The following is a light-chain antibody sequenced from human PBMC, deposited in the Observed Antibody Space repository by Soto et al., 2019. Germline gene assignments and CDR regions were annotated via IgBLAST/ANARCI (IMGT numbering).Light chain of an antibody. Sequence: EIVMTQSPATLSVSPGERATLSCRDSQSVSSKLAWYQQKPGQAPRPLIYGASTRATGIPARFSGSGSGTEFTLTISRLQSEDFAVYYCQQYNNWPPWTFGQGTKVEIK. J-gene: IGKJ1*01. CDR1: QSVSSK. V-gene: IGKV3-15*01. CDR2: GAS. CDR3: QQYNNWPPWT.